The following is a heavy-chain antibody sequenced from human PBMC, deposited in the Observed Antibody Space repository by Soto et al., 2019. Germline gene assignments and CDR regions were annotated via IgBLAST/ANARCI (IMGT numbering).Heavy chain of an antibody. D-gene: IGHD6-19*01. J-gene: IGHJ4*02. CDR1: SGSISTYY. Sequence: QVQLQESGPGLVKPSETLSLTCTVSSGSISTYYWSWIRQPPGKGLEWIGYIYYIGSTNYNPSLKSRVTISVDTSKNQFSLTLRSVTAADTAVYYCARYAVAGNGGVRFDYWGQGTLVTVSS. V-gene: IGHV4-59*01. CDR2: IYYIGST. CDR3: ARYAVAGNGGVRFDY.